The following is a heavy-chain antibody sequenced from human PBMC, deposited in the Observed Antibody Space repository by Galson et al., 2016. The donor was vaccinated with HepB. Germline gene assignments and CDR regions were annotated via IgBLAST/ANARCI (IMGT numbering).Heavy chain of an antibody. CDR3: ARLADFWSGYVDS. J-gene: IGHJ4*02. Sequence: TLSLTCTVSGDFINNSAYSWTWIRQPPGKGLEWIAYINYSGDTKYNPSLNGRVAMSVDGSKNHFSLKLYFVTAADTAVYYCARLADFWSGYVDSWGQGTLVAVSS. CDR2: INYSGDT. V-gene: IGHV4-30-2*01. D-gene: IGHD3-3*01. CDR1: GDFINNSAYS.